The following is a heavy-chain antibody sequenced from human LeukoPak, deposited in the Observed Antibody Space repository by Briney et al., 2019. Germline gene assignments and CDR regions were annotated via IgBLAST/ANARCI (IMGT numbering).Heavy chain of an antibody. CDR3: ATTGYSYGYGFFDY. CDR1: GFTVSSNY. J-gene: IGHJ4*02. CDR2: FYSGGST. V-gene: IGHV3-53*01. Sequence: GGSLRLSCAASGFTVSSNYMSWVRQAPGKGLEWVSAFYSGGSTYYADSVKGRFTISRDNSKNTLYLQMNSLRAEDTAVYYCATTGYSYGYGFFDYWGQGTLVTVSS. D-gene: IGHD5-18*01.